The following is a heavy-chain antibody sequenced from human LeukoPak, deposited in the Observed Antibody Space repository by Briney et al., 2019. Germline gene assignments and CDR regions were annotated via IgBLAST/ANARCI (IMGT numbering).Heavy chain of an antibody. CDR1: GGSFSGYY. D-gene: IGHD6-13*01. CDR2: INHSGST. Sequence: SETLSLTCAVYGGSFSGYYWSWIRQPPGKGLEWIGEINHSGSTNYNPSLKSRVTISVDTSKNQFSLKLSSVTAADTAVYYCARGAATSREYYYYMDVWGKGTTVTVSS. V-gene: IGHV4-34*01. J-gene: IGHJ6*03. CDR3: ARGAATSREYYYYMDV.